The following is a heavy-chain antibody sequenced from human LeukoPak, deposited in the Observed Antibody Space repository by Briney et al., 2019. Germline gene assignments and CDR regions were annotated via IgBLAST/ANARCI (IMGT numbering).Heavy chain of an antibody. CDR2: ISSSSSYI. CDR3: ARMSPISDY. D-gene: IGHD3-3*02. V-gene: IGHV3-21*01. J-gene: IGHJ4*02. CDR1: GFTFSSYS. Sequence: GGSLRLSCAASGFTFSSYSMNCVRQAPGKGLEWVSSISSSSSYIYYADSVKGRFTISRGNAKNSLYLQMNSLRAEDTAVYYCARMSPISDYWGQGTLVTVSS.